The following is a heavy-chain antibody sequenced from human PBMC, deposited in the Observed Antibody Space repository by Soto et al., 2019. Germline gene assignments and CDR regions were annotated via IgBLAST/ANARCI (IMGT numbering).Heavy chain of an antibody. CDR2: ISYDGSNK. V-gene: IGHV3-30*18. CDR3: AKGLYGSGSYSIDY. D-gene: IGHD3-10*01. J-gene: IGHJ4*02. Sequence: QVQLVESGGGVVQPGRSLRLSCAASGFTFSSYGMHWVRQAPGKGLEWVAIISYDGSNKYYADSVKGRFTISRDNSKNTRYLQMNSLRAEDTAVYYCAKGLYGSGSYSIDYWGQGTLVTVSS. CDR1: GFTFSSYG.